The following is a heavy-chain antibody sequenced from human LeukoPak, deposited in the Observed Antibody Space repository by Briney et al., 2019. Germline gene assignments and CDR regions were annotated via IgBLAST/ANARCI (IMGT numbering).Heavy chain of an antibody. CDR1: GFTFSSYD. J-gene: IGHJ6*03. CDR3: ARASGDSSSWFNYYYYMDV. V-gene: IGHV3-13*01. CDR2: IGTGGDT. D-gene: IGHD6-13*01. Sequence: PGGSLRLSCAASGFTFSSYDMQWVRHATGKGLEWVSAIGTGGDTYYPGSVKGRFTISRKNAKKYFYLQMNSLRAGDTAVYYCARASGDSSSWFNYYYYMDVWGKGTTVTISS.